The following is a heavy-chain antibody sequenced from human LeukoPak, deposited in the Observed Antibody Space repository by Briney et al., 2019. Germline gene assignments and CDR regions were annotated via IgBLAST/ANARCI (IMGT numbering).Heavy chain of an antibody. CDR1: GFTFSSYA. J-gene: IGHJ6*02. CDR2: ISGSGGST. D-gene: IGHD2-2*01. CDR3: AKSLEYCSSTSCSGDYYYGMDV. Sequence: PGGSLRLSCAASGFTFSSYAMSWVRQAPGKGLEWVSAISGSGGSTYYADSVKGRFTISRDNSKNTLYLQMNSPRAEDTAVYYCAKSLEYCSSTSCSGDYYYGMDVWGQGTTVTVSS. V-gene: IGHV3-23*01.